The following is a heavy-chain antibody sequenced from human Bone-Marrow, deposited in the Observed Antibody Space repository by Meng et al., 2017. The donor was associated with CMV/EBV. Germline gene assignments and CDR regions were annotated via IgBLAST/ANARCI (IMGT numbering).Heavy chain of an antibody. J-gene: IGHJ4*02. D-gene: IGHD6-19*01. CDR2: IYPGDSDT. V-gene: IGHV5-51*01. CDR1: GYSFTSYW. Sequence: GGSLRLSCKGSGYSFTSYWIGWVRQMPGKGLEWMGIIYPGDSDTRYSPSFQGQVTISADKSISIAYLQWSSLKASDTAMYYCARGSRGVAVAENYWGQGTLVTVSS. CDR3: ARGSRGVAVAENY.